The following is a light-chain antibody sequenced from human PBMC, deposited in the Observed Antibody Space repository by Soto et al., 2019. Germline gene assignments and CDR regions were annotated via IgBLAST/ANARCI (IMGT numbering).Light chain of an antibody. CDR2: LDSDGSH. Sequence: QPVLTQSPSASASLGASVKLTCTLSSGHSSYAIAWHQQQPEKGPRYLMKLDSDGSHTKGDAIPDRFSGSSSGAERYLTISRLQSADEADYYCQTWGTGSHVVFGGGTKLTVL. J-gene: IGLJ2*01. V-gene: IGLV4-69*01. CDR3: QTWGTGSHVV. CDR1: SGHSSYA.